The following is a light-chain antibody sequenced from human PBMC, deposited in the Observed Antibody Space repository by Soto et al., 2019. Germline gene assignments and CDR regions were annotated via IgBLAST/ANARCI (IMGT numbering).Light chain of an antibody. CDR2: DAS. CDR3: QQYSSHDLLT. J-gene: IGKJ4*01. V-gene: IGKV1-5*01. Sequence: IQMTQYPSTLSASVGDRVTITCRASQSISSWLAWYQEKPGKAPKLLIYDASTLESGVPSRFSGSGSGTEFTLTISSLQPDDFATYYCQQYSSHDLLTFGGGTKVDIK. CDR1: QSISSW.